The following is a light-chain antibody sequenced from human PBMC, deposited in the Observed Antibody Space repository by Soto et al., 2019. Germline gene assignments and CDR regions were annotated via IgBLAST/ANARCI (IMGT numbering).Light chain of an antibody. V-gene: IGKV1-5*01. Sequence: DIQMTQSPSTLSASVGDSVTITCRASQNIASWLAWYQQTPGKAPKLLIYGASTSESGVPSRFSGSGSGTEFTLTIRSLQPGHFATYYCQQYNSYSATFGQGTRLEIK. CDR2: GAS. CDR3: QQYNSYSAT. J-gene: IGKJ5*01. CDR1: QNIASW.